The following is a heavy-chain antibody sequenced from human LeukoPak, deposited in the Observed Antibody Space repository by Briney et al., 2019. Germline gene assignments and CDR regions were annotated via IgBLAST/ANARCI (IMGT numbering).Heavy chain of an antibody. Sequence: GESLKISCKGSGYSFTSYWIGWVRQMPGKGLEWMGIIYPGDSDTRYSPSFQGQVTISADKSISTAYLQWSSLKASDTAMYYCARLKGRDGYTERRDYYYGMDVWGQGTTVTVSS. D-gene: IGHD5-24*01. CDR3: ARLKGRDGYTERRDYYYGMDV. CDR2: IYPGDSDT. CDR1: GYSFTSYW. V-gene: IGHV5-51*01. J-gene: IGHJ6*02.